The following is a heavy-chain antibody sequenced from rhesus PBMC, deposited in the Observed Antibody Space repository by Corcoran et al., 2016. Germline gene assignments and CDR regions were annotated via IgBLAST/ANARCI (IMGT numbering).Heavy chain of an antibody. CDR3: ARYGVIAAAGDS. J-gene: IGHJ6*01. D-gene: IGHD6-25*01. V-gene: IGHV4-122*02. CDR2: ITYSGST. Sequence: QVQLQESGPGLVKPSETLSLTCAVSGGSISSGYYYWSWIRQPPGKGLEWIGYITYSGSTSYNPSLKRRVTISRDTSKNQFYLKLSSVTAADTAVYYGARYGVIAAAGDSWGQGVVVTVSS. CDR1: GGSISSGYYY.